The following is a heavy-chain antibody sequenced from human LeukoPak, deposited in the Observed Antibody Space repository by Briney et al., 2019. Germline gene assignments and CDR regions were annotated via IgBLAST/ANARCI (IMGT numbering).Heavy chain of an antibody. CDR3: ARDSAGP. CDR2: ISWNSGSI. V-gene: IGHV3-9*01. CDR1: GFTFDDYA. J-gene: IGHJ5*02. Sequence: AGGSLRLSCAASGFTFDDYAMHWVRQAPGKGLEWVSGISWNSGSIGYADSVKGRFTISRDNAKNSLYLQMNSLRAEDTAVYYCARDSAGPWGQGTLVTVSS.